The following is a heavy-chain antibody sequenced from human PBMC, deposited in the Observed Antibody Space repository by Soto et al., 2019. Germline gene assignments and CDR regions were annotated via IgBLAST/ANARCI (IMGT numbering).Heavy chain of an antibody. CDR3: ARPKGAAYSAFDI. Sequence: EVQLVESGGGLVQPGGSLRLSCAASGFTFGRHWMHWIRQTPGEGLVSISHVNPEATITDYADSVRGRFTISRDNAKSTLYLEMHSLTAEDTGVYYCARPKGAAYSAFDIWGQGTKVTVSS. CDR1: GFTFGRHW. D-gene: IGHD2-21*01. J-gene: IGHJ3*02. V-gene: IGHV3-74*01. CDR2: VNPEATIT.